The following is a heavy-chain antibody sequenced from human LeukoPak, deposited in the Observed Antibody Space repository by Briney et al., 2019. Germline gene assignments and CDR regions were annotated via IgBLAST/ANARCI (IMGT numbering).Heavy chain of an antibody. J-gene: IGHJ4*02. CDR1: GGTFSSYA. D-gene: IGHD3-10*01. CDR2: IIPIFGTA. CDR3: ARAVMVRGVPFDY. Sequence: GASVKVSCKASGGTFSSYAISWVRQAPGQGLEWMGGIIPIFGTANYAQKFQGRVTITRDTSASTAYMELSSLRSEDTAVYYCARAVMVRGVPFDYWGQGTLVTVSS. V-gene: IGHV1-69*05.